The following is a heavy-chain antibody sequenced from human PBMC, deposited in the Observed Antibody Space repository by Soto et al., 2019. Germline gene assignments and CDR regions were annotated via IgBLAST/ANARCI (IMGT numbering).Heavy chain of an antibody. V-gene: IGHV3-74*01. D-gene: IGHD1-1*01. CDR3: ARVDSAQRRNALGY. Sequence: HPGWSLRLSCAASGFTFSSFWMHWVRQAPGEGLVWVSRLNSDGSNTYYADSVKGRFTISRDNARNTLYLQMNSLRAEDTAVYYCARVDSAQRRNALGYWGQGTLVTVSS. CDR1: GFTFSSFW. J-gene: IGHJ4*02. CDR2: LNSDGSNT.